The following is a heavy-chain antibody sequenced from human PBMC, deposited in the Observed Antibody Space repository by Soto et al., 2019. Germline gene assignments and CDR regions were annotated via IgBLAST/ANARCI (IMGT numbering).Heavy chain of an antibody. CDR1: GGTFSSYA. Sequence: SVKVSCKASGGTFSSYAISWVRQAPGQGLEWMGGIIPIFGTANYAQKFQGRVTITADESTSTAYMELSGLRSEDTAVYYCARDYDQNDYYYYGMDVWGQGTTVTVSS. D-gene: IGHD3-3*01. J-gene: IGHJ6*02. CDR2: IIPIFGTA. V-gene: IGHV1-69*13. CDR3: ARDYDQNDYYYYGMDV.